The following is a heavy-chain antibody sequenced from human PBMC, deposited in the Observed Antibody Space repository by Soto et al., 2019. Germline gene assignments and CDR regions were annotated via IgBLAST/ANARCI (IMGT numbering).Heavy chain of an antibody. D-gene: IGHD3-22*01. V-gene: IGHV1-46*01. CDR1: GYTFTSYY. Sequence: QVQLVQSGAEVKKPGASVKVSCKASGYTFTSYYMHWVRQAPGQGLEWMGIINPSGGSTSYAQKFQGRVTMTRDTSTSTVYLELSSLRSEDTAVYYCARDGYYYDSSGLSRWFDPWGQGTLVTVSS. CDR2: INPSGGST. J-gene: IGHJ5*02. CDR3: ARDGYYYDSSGLSRWFDP.